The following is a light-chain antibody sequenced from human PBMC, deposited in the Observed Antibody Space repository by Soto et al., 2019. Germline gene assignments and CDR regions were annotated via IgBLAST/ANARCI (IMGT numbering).Light chain of an antibody. V-gene: IGLV2-11*01. CDR1: SSDVGNYNY. Sequence: QSALTQPRSASGSPGQSVTISCTGSSSDVGNYNYVSWYQQYPGKATKLLISDVNRRPSGVPDRFSGSKSGNTASLTISGLQAEDEADYYCCSYAGSYILIFGGGTKLTVL. CDR2: DVN. J-gene: IGLJ2*01. CDR3: CSYAGSYILI.